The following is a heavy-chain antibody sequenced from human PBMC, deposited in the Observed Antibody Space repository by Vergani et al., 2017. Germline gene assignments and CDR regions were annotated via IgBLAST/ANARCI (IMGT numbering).Heavy chain of an antibody. Sequence: EVQLLESGGGLVQPGGSLRLSCAASGFTVSSNYMSWVRQAPGKGLEWVSVIYSGGSTYYADSGKGRFTISRDNSKNTLYLQMNSLRAEDTAVYYCASSSGWYGSGFQHWGQGTLVTVSS. J-gene: IGHJ1*01. CDR1: GFTVSSNY. D-gene: IGHD6-19*01. CDR3: ASSSGWYGSGFQH. CDR2: IYSGGST. V-gene: IGHV3-53*01.